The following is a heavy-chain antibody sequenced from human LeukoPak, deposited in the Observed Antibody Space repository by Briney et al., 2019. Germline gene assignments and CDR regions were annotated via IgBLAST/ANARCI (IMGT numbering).Heavy chain of an antibody. CDR2: IRYDGSNK. Sequence: GGSLRLSCAVSGFTFTTYAMTWVRQAPGKGLEWVAVIRYDGSNKYYADSVKGRFTISRDNSENTLYLQMNSLRAEDTALYYCASDGIAVDRGIGYFDYWGQGTLVTVSS. CDR3: ASDGIAVDRGIGYFDY. V-gene: IGHV3-33*08. CDR1: GFTFTTYA. D-gene: IGHD6-13*01. J-gene: IGHJ4*02.